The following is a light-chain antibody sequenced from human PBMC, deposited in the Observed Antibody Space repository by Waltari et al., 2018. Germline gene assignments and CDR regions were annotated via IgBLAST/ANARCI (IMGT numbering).Light chain of an antibody. CDR2: AAS. CDR1: QDIYNY. CDR3: HQYSDFPPT. J-gene: IGKJ2*01. V-gene: IGKV1-16*01. Sequence: DIQMTQSPSSLSASVGDSVTITCRASQDIYNYLGWFQQKPGKAPKSLIFAASNLQGGVPSRFSGGRSGTEFTLTISGLQPEDFATYYCHQYSDFPPTFGQGTKVEI.